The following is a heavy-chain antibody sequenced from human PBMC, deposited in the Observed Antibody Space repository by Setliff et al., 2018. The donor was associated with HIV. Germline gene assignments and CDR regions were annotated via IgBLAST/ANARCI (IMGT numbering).Heavy chain of an antibody. CDR3: ARGGAVELWFRYFDF. D-gene: IGHD3-16*02. V-gene: IGHV1-69*10. CDR1: GYTFTSYD. J-gene: IGHJ4*02. Sequence: GASVKVSCKASGYTFTSYDISWVRQAPGQGLEWMGAFIPILGKVHYAQKFQGRVTITADESTSTAYMGLSSLKSEDTAVYYCARGGAVELWFRYFDFWGQGTLVTVSS. CDR2: FIPILGKV.